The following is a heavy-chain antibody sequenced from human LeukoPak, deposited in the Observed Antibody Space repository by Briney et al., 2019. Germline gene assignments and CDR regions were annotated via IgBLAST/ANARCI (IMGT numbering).Heavy chain of an antibody. V-gene: IGHV3-23*01. D-gene: IGHD3-22*01. Sequence: GGSLRLSCAASGFTFSSYAMSWVCQAPGKGLEWVSAISGSGGSTYYADSVKGRFTISRDNSKNTLYLQMNSLGAEDTAVYYCAKGGYYDSSGYYLIDYWGQGTLVTVSS. J-gene: IGHJ4*02. CDR1: GFTFSSYA. CDR3: AKGGYYDSSGYYLIDY. CDR2: ISGSGGST.